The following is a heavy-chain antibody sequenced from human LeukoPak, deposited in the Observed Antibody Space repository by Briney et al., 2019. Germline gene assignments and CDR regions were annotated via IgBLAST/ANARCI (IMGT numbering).Heavy chain of an antibody. J-gene: IGHJ4*02. CDR1: GFTFSDYY. CDR2: ISSSGSTI. V-gene: IGHV3-11*01. Sequence: GGSLRLSCAASGFTFSDYYMSWIRQAPGKGLEWVSYISSSGSTIYYADSVKGRFTISRDNAKNSLYLQMNSLRAEDTAMYYCAKVNPPRGGRSGWYEANDYWGQGTLVTVSS. D-gene: IGHD6-19*01. CDR3: AKVNPPRGGRSGWYEANDY.